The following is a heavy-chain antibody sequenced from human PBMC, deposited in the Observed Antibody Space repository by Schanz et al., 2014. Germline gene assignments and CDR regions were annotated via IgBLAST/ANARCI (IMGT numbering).Heavy chain of an antibody. V-gene: IGHV3-23*01. J-gene: IGHJ4*02. D-gene: IGHD5-12*01. CDR1: GFAFSSYG. CDR2: IGVDGTTT. Sequence: EVQLLESGGGLVQPGGSLRLSCLASGFAFSSYGMNWLRQAPGKGLEWDSVIGVDGTTTYYADSVRGRFTISRDNAENTLFLQMNSLRAEDTAVYYCARKVVATIGGYYDNWGQGTLVIVSS. CDR3: ARKVVATIGGYYDN.